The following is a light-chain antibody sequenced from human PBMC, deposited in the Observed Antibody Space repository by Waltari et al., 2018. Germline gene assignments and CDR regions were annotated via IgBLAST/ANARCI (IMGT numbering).Light chain of an antibody. V-gene: IGLV2-23*01. J-gene: IGLJ2*01. CDR3: SSNAGRGIV. CDR2: EGN. CDR1: SRYAGSYDL. Sequence: QSALTQPASVSGSPGQSITVSCTGASRYAGSYDLVCWYQQHPGKAPKLIIYEGNKRPSGVSNRFSGFKSGNTASLTISGLQAEDEAEYYCSSNAGRGIVFGGGTKLTVL.